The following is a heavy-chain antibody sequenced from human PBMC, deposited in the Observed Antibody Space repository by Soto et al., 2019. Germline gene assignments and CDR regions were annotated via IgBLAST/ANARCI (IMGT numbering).Heavy chain of an antibody. CDR3: ARARLRAVYAFDF. D-gene: IGHD4-17*01. V-gene: IGHV4-31*02. CDR2: IYYNGNT. Sequence: WTWVRQHPGKGLEWIGYIYYNGNTYFSPSLKSRLTISIDTSKNQFSLKLSSVTAAVTAMYYCARARLRAVYAFDFWGQGTMVTVAS. J-gene: IGHJ3*01.